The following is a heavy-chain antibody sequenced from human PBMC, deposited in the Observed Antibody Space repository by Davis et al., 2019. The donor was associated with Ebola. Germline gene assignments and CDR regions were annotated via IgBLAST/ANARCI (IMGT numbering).Heavy chain of an antibody. Sequence: GESLKISCAASGFTFSSYGMHWVRQAPGKGLEWVAVIWYDGSNKYYADSVKGRFTISRDNSKNTLYLQMNSLRAEDTALYYCARVDENGDTDYWGQGTLVIVSS. J-gene: IGHJ4*02. CDR3: ARVDENGDTDY. V-gene: IGHV3-33*08. D-gene: IGHD4-17*01. CDR2: IWYDGSNK. CDR1: GFTFSSYG.